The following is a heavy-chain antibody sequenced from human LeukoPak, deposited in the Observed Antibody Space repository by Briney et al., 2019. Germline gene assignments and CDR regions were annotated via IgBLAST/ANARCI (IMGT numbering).Heavy chain of an antibody. V-gene: IGHV4-30-2*01. CDR3: ARGPEAGSGSYCRGP. J-gene: IGHJ5*02. D-gene: IGHD3-10*01. CDR2: IYHSGST. CDR1: GGSISSGGYS. Sequence: PSETLSLTCAVSGGSISSGGYSWSWIRQPPGKGLEWIGYIYHSGSTYYNPSLKSRVTISVDRSKNQFSLKLSSVTAADTAVYYCARGPEAGSGSYCRGPWGQGTLVTVSS.